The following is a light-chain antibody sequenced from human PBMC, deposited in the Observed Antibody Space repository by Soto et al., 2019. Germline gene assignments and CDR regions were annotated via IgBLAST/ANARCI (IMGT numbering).Light chain of an antibody. J-gene: IGKJ1*01. V-gene: IGKV1-5*01. CDR2: DAS. CDR3: QQYSSYSAWT. CDR1: QSISKW. Sequence: DIQMTQSPSTLSASIGDRVTITCRASQSISKWLAWHQQKPGKAPKLQIYDASSLQSGVPPRFSGSGSGTEFTLTIRSLQPDDIATYYCQQYSSYSAWTFGEGTKV.